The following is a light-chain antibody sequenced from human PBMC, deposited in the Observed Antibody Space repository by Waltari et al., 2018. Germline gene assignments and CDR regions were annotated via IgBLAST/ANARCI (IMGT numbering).Light chain of an antibody. CDR3: QHYDTTPLA. CDR1: QSVTSSF. J-gene: IGKJ4*01. Sequence: EIVLTQSPGTLSLSPGERATLSCRTSQSVTSSFLAWYQQKAGQDPRFLIYGVSSRATGVPDRFSGSGSGTDFNITISRLEPEDFAVYYCQHYDTTPLAFGGGSTVEIK. CDR2: GVS. V-gene: IGKV3-20*01.